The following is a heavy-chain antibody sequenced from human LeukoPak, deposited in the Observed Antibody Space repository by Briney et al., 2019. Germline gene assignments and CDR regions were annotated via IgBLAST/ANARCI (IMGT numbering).Heavy chain of an antibody. Sequence: PSETLSLTCTVSGGSISSYYWGWIRQPPGKGLEWIGYIYTSGSTNYNPSLKSRVTISVDTSKNQFSLKLSSVTAADTAVYYCASSSGNGYYYYMDVWGKGTTVTVSS. CDR1: GGSISSYY. J-gene: IGHJ6*03. CDR3: ASSSGNGYYYYMDV. CDR2: IYTSGST. D-gene: IGHD3-22*01. V-gene: IGHV4-4*09.